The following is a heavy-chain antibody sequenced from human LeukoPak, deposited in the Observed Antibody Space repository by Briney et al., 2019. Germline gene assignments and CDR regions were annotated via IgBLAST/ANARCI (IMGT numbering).Heavy chain of an antibody. CDR3: ARDVGSGF. J-gene: IGHJ4*02. V-gene: IGHV3-11*04. CDR2: ISDSGTTV. Sequence: GGSLRLSCAASGFTFSAYYMTWIRQAPGEGLQWVSYISDSGTTVEYTDSVKGRFTISRDNAKNALYLQMNSLRVEDTGIYYCARDVGSGFWGQGTLVSVSS. CDR1: GFTFSAYY. D-gene: IGHD5-12*01.